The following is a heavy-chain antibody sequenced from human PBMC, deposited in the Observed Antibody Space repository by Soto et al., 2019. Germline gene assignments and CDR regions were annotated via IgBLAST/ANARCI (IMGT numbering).Heavy chain of an antibody. Sequence: ASVKVSCKASGYAFTSYDINWVRQATGQGLEWMGWMNPNSGNTGYAQKFQGRVTMTRNTSISTAYMELSSLRSEDTAVYYCARTDYVWGSYPDYWGQGTLVTVSS. V-gene: IGHV1-8*01. CDR2: MNPNSGNT. CDR3: ARTDYVWGSYPDY. J-gene: IGHJ4*02. CDR1: GYAFTSYD. D-gene: IGHD3-16*01.